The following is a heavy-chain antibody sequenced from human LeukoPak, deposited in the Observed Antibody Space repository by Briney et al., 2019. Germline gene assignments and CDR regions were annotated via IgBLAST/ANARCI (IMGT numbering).Heavy chain of an antibody. D-gene: IGHD3-22*01. CDR1: GGSISSSSYY. J-gene: IGHJ4*02. CDR2: IYYSGST. CDR3: ARGIYDGSGQYANYYFDY. V-gene: IGHV4-39*01. Sequence: SETLSLTCTVSGGSISSSSYYWGWIRQPPGKGLEWIGSIYYSGSTYYNPSLKSRVTISVDTSKNQFSLKLSSVTAADTAVYYCARGIYDGSGQYANYYFDYWGQGTLVTVSS.